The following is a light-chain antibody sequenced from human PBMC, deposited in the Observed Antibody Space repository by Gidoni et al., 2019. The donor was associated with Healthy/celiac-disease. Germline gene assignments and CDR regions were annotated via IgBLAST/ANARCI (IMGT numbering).Light chain of an antibody. J-gene: IGLJ3*02. Sequence: SYVRTQPPSVSVAPGKTARITWGGNNIGSKSVHWYQQKPGQAPVLVIYYVSDRPSGIPERFSGSNSGNTATLTLSRVEAGDEADYYCQVWDSSSDHWVFGGGTKLTVL. CDR3: QVWDSSSDHWV. CDR2: YVS. V-gene: IGLV3-21*04. CDR1: NIGSKS.